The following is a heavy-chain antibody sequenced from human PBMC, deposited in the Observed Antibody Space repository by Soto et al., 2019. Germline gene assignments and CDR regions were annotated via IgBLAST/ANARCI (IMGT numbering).Heavy chain of an antibody. CDR2: IYYSGST. V-gene: IGHV4-39*01. J-gene: IGHJ5*02. CDR3: ARRTIAGATRGYNWFDP. Sequence: SETLSLTCTVSGGSISSSSYYWGWIRQPPGKGLEWIGSIYYSGSTYYNPSLKSRVTISVDTSKNQFSLKLSSVTAADTAVYYCARRTIAGATRGYNWFDPWGQGTLVTVSS. CDR1: GGSISSSSYY. D-gene: IGHD1-26*01.